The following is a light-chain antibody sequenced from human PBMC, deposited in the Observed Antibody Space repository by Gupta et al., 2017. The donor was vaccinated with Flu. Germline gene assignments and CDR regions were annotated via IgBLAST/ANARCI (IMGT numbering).Light chain of an antibody. J-gene: IGLJ3*02. CDR3: MKWNSSTGE. CDR1: SDIHVGTYT. CDR2: NKADSKK. V-gene: IGLV5-45*03. Sequence: QTVLTQSSSLSASPGASASLTCTLRSDIHVGTYTIYLFQQKPRSPHQFQLKNKADSKKKKGSGVASRCSGSKEAADTAGITSIAGLGADDDDYYFCMKWNSSTGEFGGGTKLTVL.